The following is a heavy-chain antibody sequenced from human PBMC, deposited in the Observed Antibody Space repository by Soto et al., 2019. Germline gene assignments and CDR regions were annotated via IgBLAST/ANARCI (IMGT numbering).Heavy chain of an antibody. D-gene: IGHD3-16*01. Sequence: QVQLVESGGGVVQPGTSLRLSCAASESTFSSHGMHWVRQAPGKGLEWVALIWFDGSKKYYADSVKGRFIISRDNSQNTLYLQMNSLRAEDTAVYYCARLRGSYLDSWGQGTLVTVSS. V-gene: IGHV3-33*01. CDR2: IWFDGSKK. CDR3: ARLRGSYLDS. J-gene: IGHJ4*02. CDR1: ESTFSSHG.